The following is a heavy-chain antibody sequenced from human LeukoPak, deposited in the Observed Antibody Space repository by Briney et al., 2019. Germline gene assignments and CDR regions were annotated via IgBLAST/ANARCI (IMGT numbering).Heavy chain of an antibody. V-gene: IGHV3-33*06. D-gene: IGHD5-18*01. J-gene: IGHJ6*02. Sequence: PGGSLRLSCAASGFTFNNYGLHWVRQAPGKGLEWVAVIWYDGSNKYYADSVKGRFTISRDNSKNTLYLQMDSLRAEDTAVYYCAKDHGYSYGYYYYYGMDVWGQGTTVTVSS. CDR2: IWYDGSNK. CDR1: GFTFNNYG. CDR3: AKDHGYSYGYYYYYGMDV.